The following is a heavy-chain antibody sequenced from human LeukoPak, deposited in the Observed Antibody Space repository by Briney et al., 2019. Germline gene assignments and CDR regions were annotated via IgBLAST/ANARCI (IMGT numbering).Heavy chain of an antibody. D-gene: IGHD6-6*01. Sequence: GGSLRLSCAASGFTFSSYAMSWVRQAPGKGLEWVSGISDSVDSAHYADSVKGRFTISRDNSKNTLYLQMNSLRAEDTALYYCAKDLARIGARQSDYWGQGTLVTVSS. CDR3: AKDLARIGARQSDY. J-gene: IGHJ4*02. CDR1: GFTFSSYA. V-gene: IGHV3-23*01. CDR2: ISDSVDSA.